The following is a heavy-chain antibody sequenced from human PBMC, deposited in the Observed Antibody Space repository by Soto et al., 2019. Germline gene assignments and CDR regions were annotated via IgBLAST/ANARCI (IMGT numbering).Heavy chain of an antibody. J-gene: IGHJ6*02. CDR3: ARDGAVAGKRYFYGMDV. Sequence: ASVKVSCKASGYTFTSYDINWVRQATGQGLEWMGWMNPNSGNTGYAQKFQGRVTMTRNTSISTAYMELSSLSAEDTAVYYCARDGAVAGKRYFYGMDVRAQRTTVTVSS. CDR1: GYTFTSYD. D-gene: IGHD6-19*01. V-gene: IGHV1-8*01. CDR2: MNPNSGNT.